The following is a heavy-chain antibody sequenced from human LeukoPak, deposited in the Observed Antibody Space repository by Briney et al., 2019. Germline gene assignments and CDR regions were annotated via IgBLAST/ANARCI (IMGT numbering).Heavy chain of an antibody. CDR2: IYSGGST. D-gene: IGHD3-22*01. J-gene: IGHJ4*02. V-gene: IGHV3-53*01. Sequence: GGSLRLSCAASGFTVSSNYMSWVRQAPGKGLEWVSVIYSGGSTYYADSVKGRFTISRDNSKNTLYLQMNSLRAEDTAVYYCARGPHYYDSSGYYDYWAREPWSPSPQ. CDR1: GFTVSSNY. CDR3: ARGPHYYDSSGYYDY.